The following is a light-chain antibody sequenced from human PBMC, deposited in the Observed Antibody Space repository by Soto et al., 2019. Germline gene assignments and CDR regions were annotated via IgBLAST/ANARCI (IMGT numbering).Light chain of an antibody. Sequence: QSALTQPASVSGSPGQSITISCTGTSSDVGGYNYVSWYQQHPGIAPKLMISEVSNRPSGVSKGFSGSKSGNTASLTISGLQAEDEADYYCSSYTSSSTLVFGGGTKLTVL. V-gene: IGLV2-14*01. CDR1: SSDVGGYNY. CDR2: EVS. CDR3: SSYTSSSTLV. J-gene: IGLJ2*01.